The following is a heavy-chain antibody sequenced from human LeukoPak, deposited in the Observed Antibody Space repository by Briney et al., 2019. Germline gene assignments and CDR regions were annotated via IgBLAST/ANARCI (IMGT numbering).Heavy chain of an antibody. Sequence: GGSLRLSCAASGFTFSSYGMHWVRQAPGKGLDWVAFIRYDGHNKYYADSVKGRFTISRDNSKNTLYLQMNSLRAEDTAVYYCAKGRSGSYEFPYYFDYWGQGTLVTVSS. CDR3: AKGRSGSYEFPYYFDY. J-gene: IGHJ4*02. V-gene: IGHV3-30*02. CDR1: GFTFSSYG. D-gene: IGHD1-26*01. CDR2: IRYDGHNK.